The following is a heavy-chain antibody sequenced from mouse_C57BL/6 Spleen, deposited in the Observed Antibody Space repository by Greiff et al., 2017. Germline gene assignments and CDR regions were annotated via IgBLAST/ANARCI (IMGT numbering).Heavy chain of an antibody. CDR2: IYPRSGNT. J-gene: IGHJ1*03. CDR1: GFTFTSYG. Sequence: QVQLQQSGAELARPGASVKLSCKASGFTFTSYGISWVKQSTGKGLEWIGDIYPRSGNTYYKEKLKGRGTLAADKSSSTAYMELRSLTSEDSAVYFCASFRGGGYWYFDVWGTGTTVTVSS. CDR3: ASFRGGGYWYFDV. V-gene: IGHV1-81*01.